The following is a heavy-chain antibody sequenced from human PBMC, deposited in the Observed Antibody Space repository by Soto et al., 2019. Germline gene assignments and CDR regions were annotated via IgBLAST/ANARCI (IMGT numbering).Heavy chain of an antibody. J-gene: IGHJ3*02. CDR3: ARHLMSTKAYNREFDAFDI. CDR2: IWPAYSEV. Sequence: VSLKISCKGSGYNFDTYWIGWVRQMPGKGPEWMGVIWPAYSEVKYLPSFQGQVTISADKSISTAYLQWSSLEASDTAMYYCARHLMSTKAYNREFDAFDIWGQGTMVTVSS. V-gene: IGHV5-51*01. CDR1: GYNFDTYW. D-gene: IGHD1-20*01.